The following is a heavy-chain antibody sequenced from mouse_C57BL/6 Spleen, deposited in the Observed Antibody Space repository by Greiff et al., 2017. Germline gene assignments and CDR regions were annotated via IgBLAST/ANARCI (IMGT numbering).Heavy chain of an antibody. CDR1: GYTFTDYE. V-gene: IGHV1-15*01. CDR3: TRDKDYGSSSLDY. D-gene: IGHD1-1*01. Sequence: QVQLQQSGAELVRPGASVTLSCKASGYTFTDYEMHWVKQTPVHGLEWIGAIDPETGGTAYNQKFKGKAILTADKSSSTAYMELRSLTSEDSAVYYCTRDKDYGSSSLDYWGQGTTLTVSS. J-gene: IGHJ2*01. CDR2: IDPETGGT.